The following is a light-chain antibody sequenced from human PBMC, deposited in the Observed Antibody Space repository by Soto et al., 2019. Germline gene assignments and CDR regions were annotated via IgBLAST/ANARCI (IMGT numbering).Light chain of an antibody. CDR1: QSVSTK. J-gene: IGKJ5*01. Sequence: EIVLTQSPGTRSLSPGERATLSCRASQSVSTKLAWYQQKPGQAPRLLINGASTRATGVPARFSGWGSGTEFTLTISSLQPHDFATYYCQQYNSYSIITFGQGTRLEIK. V-gene: IGKV3-15*01. CDR3: QQYNSYSIIT. CDR2: GAS.